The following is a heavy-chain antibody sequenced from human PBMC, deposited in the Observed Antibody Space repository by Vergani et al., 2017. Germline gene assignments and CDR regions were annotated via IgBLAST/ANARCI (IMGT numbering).Heavy chain of an antibody. V-gene: IGHV3-21*01. J-gene: IGHJ4*02. Sequence: EVQLVESGGGLVKPGGSLRLSCAASGFTFSRYSMNWVRQAPGKGLGWVSSISSSSSYIYYADSVKGRFTISRDNAKNSLYLQMNSLRAEDTAVYYCAREGLLGSSSWSGPFDYWGQGTLVTVSS. D-gene: IGHD6-13*01. CDR3: AREGLLGSSSWSGPFDY. CDR2: ISSSSSYI. CDR1: GFTFSRYS.